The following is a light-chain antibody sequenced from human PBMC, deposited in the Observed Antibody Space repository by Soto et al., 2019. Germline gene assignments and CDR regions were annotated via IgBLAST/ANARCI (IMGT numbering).Light chain of an antibody. Sequence: VLTQSPATLSLSPGERATLSCRASLNVNSYLAWYQQKPGQAPRLLIYDAANRAAGIPARFSGSGSGTDFTLTISSLEPEDFAIYYCQQRQYWPPITFGQGTRLEIK. V-gene: IGKV3-11*01. CDR2: DAA. J-gene: IGKJ5*01. CDR3: QQRQYWPPIT. CDR1: LNVNSY.